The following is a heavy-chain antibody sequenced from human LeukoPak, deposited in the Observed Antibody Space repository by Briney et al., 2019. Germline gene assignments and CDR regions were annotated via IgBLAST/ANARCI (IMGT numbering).Heavy chain of an antibody. CDR2: IYPGDSDT. CDR1: GYSFTSYW. Sequence: GESLKISCKGSGYSFTSYWIGWVRQMPGKGLEWMGIIYPGDSDTRYSPSFQGQVTISADKSISTAYLQWSSLKASDTAMYYCARRGRGSRFGTMIVVPLFRREDNAFDIWGQGTMVTVSP. J-gene: IGHJ3*02. D-gene: IGHD3-22*01. V-gene: IGHV5-51*01. CDR3: ARRGRGSRFGTMIVVPLFRREDNAFDI.